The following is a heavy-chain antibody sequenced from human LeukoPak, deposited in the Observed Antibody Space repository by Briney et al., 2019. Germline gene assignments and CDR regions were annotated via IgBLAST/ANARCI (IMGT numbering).Heavy chain of an antibody. Sequence: GGSLRLSCAASGFTFSSYAMSWVRQAPGKGLEWVSYISSSGSTIYYADSVKGRFTISRDNAKNSLYLQMNSLRAEDTAVYYCARDLGSYGDYDYFDYWGQGTLVTVSS. V-gene: IGHV3-48*03. D-gene: IGHD4-17*01. CDR3: ARDLGSYGDYDYFDY. J-gene: IGHJ4*02. CDR1: GFTFSSYA. CDR2: ISSSGSTI.